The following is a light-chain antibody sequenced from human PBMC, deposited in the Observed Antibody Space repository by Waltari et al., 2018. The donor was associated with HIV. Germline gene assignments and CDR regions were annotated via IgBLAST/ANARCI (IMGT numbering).Light chain of an antibody. Sequence: QSVLTQPPSVSGAPGQSVPIPCTGSSSNTGAGYDVHWYQHLPGTAPNTLIYGNKFRPSGVPDRFSGSKSGTSASLAITGLQTEDEAYYYCQSYDKSLPGVAFGGGTQLTVL. V-gene: IGLV1-40*01. CDR1: SSNTGAGYD. CDR2: GNK. CDR3: QSYDKSLPGVA. J-gene: IGLJ2*01.